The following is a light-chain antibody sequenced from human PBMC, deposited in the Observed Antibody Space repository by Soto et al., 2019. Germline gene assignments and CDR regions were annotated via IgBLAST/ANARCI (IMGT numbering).Light chain of an antibody. CDR3: EQYYTLPVT. CDR1: LFIANN. CDR2: AAS. V-gene: IGKV3-15*01. Sequence: KKSEVTLSVPPVDRVCXPWKASLFIANNLAWYQHKPGHSPRLLIHAASTGAPGVPARFSRRWSGAEFTLTNVSLQSDDSALYYSEQYYTLPVTFCGGGKVAIK. J-gene: IGKJ4*01.